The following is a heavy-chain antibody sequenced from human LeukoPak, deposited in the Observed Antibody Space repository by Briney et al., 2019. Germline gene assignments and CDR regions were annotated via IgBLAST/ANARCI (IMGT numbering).Heavy chain of an antibody. V-gene: IGHV1-46*01. J-gene: IGHJ6*03. CDR3: ARDPIVVVPAAMSPYYYYYMDV. D-gene: IGHD2-2*01. Sequence: ASVKVSCKASGYTFTSYYMHWVRQAPGQGLEWMGIINPSGGSTSYAQKFQGRVTMTRDMSTSTVYMELSSLRSENTAVYYCARDPIVVVPAAMSPYYYYYMDVWGKGTTVTVSS. CDR2: INPSGGST. CDR1: GYTFTSYY.